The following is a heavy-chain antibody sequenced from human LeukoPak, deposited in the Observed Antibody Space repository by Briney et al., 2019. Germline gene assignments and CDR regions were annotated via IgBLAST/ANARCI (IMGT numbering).Heavy chain of an antibody. V-gene: IGHV1-2*02. Sequence: ASVKVSCKASGYTFTSYAMNWVRQAPGQGLEWMGWINPNSGDTNYAQKFQGRVTMTRDTSISTAYMELSRLRSDDTAVYYCARIWFGELYYWGQGTLVTVSS. CDR1: GYTFTSYA. CDR2: INPNSGDT. CDR3: ARIWFGELYY. J-gene: IGHJ4*02. D-gene: IGHD3-10*01.